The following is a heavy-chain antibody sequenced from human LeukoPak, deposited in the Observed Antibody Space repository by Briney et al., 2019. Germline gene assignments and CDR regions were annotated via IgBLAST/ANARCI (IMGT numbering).Heavy chain of an antibody. CDR1: GGSFSGYY. V-gene: IGHV4-34*01. J-gene: IGHJ4*02. CDR2: INHSGST. Sequence: MASETLSLTCAVYGGSFSGYYWSWIRQPPGKGLEWSGEINHSGSTNYNPSLKSRVTISVDTSKNQFSLKLSSVTAADTAVYYCARGCDDSSGYYQYYFDYWGQGTLVTVSS. D-gene: IGHD3-22*01. CDR3: ARGCDDSSGYYQYYFDY.